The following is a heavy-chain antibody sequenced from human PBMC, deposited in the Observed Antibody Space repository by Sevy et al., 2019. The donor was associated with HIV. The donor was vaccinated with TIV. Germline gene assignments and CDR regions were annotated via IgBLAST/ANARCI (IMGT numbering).Heavy chain of an antibody. CDR1: GGAITRAGYY. CDR2: MYISGTT. J-gene: IGHJ1*01. D-gene: IGHD4-17*01. CDR3: ATARDYGGNTLYFHH. Sequence: SETLSLTCSVSGGAITRAGYYWSWIRQPAGKGLEWIGRMYISGTTHYNPSLKSRVTMSIDTSKNQFSLKLNSVTATDTAVYYCATARDYGGNTLYFHHWGQGTLVTVSS. V-gene: IGHV4-61*02.